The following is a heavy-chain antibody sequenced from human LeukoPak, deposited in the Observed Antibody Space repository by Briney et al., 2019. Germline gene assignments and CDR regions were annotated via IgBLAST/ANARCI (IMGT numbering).Heavy chain of an antibody. V-gene: IGHV3-48*03. CDR2: ISSSGNIM. J-gene: IGHJ4*02. Sequence: PGGSLRLSCAASGSTFSSYGMNWVRQAPGKGLEWVSYISSSGNIMYYADSVKGRFTISRDNAKNSLYLQMNSLRAEDTAVYYCANHPFDYWGQGTLVTVSS. CDR1: GSTFSSYG. CDR3: ANHPFDY.